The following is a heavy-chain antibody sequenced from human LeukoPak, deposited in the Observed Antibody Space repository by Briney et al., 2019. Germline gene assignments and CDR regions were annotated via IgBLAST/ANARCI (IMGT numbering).Heavy chain of an antibody. D-gene: IGHD1-26*01. CDR1: GFTFSSYG. V-gene: IGHV3-33*06. CDR2: IWSDGSNK. Sequence: GGSLRLSCAASGFTFSSYGMHWVRQAPGKGLEWVAVIWSDGSNKDHADSVKGRFTISRDNSKNTLYLEMNRLRAEDTAVYYCAKDRGATGSDWFDPWGQGTLVSVSS. J-gene: IGHJ5*02. CDR3: AKDRGATGSDWFDP.